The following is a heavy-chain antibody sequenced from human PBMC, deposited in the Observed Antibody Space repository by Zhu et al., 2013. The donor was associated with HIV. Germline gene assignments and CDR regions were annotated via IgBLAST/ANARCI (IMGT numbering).Heavy chain of an antibody. J-gene: IGHJ4*02. D-gene: IGHD3-22*01. CDR1: GYSISSGYY. CDR2: IYHSGST. V-gene: IGHV4-38-2*02. CDR3: ARMGYYDSSGYPGSYYFDY. Sequence: VQLQESGPGLVKPSETLSLTCTVSGYSISSGYYWGWIRQPPGKGLEWIGSIYHSGSTYYNPSLKSRVTISVDTSKNQFSLKLSSVTAADTAVYYCARMGYYDSSGYPGSYYFDYWGQGTLVTVSS.